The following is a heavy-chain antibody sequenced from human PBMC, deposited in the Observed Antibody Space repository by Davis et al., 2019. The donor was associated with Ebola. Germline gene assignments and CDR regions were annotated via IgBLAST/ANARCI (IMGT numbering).Heavy chain of an antibody. Sequence: ASVKVSCKASGYTFTGYYMHWVRQAPGQGLEWMGWINPNSGGTNYAQKLQGRVTMTTDTSTSTAYIELRSLRSDDTAVYYCARYDYGDYVYYYYGMDVWGQGTTVTVSS. D-gene: IGHD4-17*01. CDR3: ARYDYGDYVYYYYGMDV. V-gene: IGHV1-2*02. CDR1: GYTFTGYY. CDR2: INPNSGGT. J-gene: IGHJ6*02.